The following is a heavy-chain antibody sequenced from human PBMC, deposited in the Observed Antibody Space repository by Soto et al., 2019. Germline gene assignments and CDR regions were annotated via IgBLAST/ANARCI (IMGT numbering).Heavy chain of an antibody. V-gene: IGHV4-30-4*01. D-gene: IGHD6-13*01. J-gene: IGHJ5*02. CDR2: IYYSGST. CDR1: GGYISSGDYY. CDR3: ARERPDGSRLDP. Sequence: SETLSLTSPVSGGYISSGDYYWSWIRQPPGKGLEWIGYIYYSGSTYYNPSLKSRVTISVDTSKNQFSLKLSSVTAADTAVYYCARERPDGSRLDPWGQGTLVTVSS.